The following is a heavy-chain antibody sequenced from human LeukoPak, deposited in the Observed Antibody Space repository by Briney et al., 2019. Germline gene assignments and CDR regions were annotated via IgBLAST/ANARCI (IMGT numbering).Heavy chain of an antibody. CDR3: ARYHCSGGTCYHFDY. CDR1: GGSISSHY. D-gene: IGHD2-15*01. J-gene: IGHJ4*02. CDR2: IYYSGST. Sequence: PSETLSLTCTGSGGSISSHYWSWIRQPPGKGLEWIGYIYYSGSTNYNPSLKSRVTISVDTSKNQFSLKLSSVTAADTAVYYCARYHCSGGTCYHFDYWGQGALVTVSS. V-gene: IGHV4-59*08.